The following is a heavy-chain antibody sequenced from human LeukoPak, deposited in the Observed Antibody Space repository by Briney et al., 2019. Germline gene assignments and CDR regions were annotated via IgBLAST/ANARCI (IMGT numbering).Heavy chain of an antibody. CDR1: GYTFTDYF. CDR3: ATDKAVVMATIRFNY. CDR2: VDPEDGET. Sequence: GASVKVSCKASGYTFTDYFMHWVQQAPGKGLEWMGRVDPEDGETIYAEKFQGRITITADTSTDTAYMELSSLRSEDTAVYYCATDKAVVMATIRFNYWGQGTLVTVSS. D-gene: IGHD5-24*01. V-gene: IGHV1-69-2*01. J-gene: IGHJ4*02.